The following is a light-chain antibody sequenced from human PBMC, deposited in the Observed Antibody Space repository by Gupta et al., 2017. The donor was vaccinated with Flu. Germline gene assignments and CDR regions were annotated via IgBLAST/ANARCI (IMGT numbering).Light chain of an antibody. CDR3: QQTYTAPFA. V-gene: IGKV1-39*01. CDR2: FAS. Sequence: DVQLTQSPSSLSASVGDRVTITCRASQSIGKYLNWYQHRPGQAPKLLIYFASNLESGVPSGFSGSGSGTDFTLTISRLQPEDLATYSCQQTYTAPFAFGHGTKVEI. CDR1: QSIGKY. J-gene: IGKJ3*01.